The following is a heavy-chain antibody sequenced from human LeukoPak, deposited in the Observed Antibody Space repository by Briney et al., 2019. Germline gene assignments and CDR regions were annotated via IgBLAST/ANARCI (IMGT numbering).Heavy chain of an antibody. J-gene: IGHJ4*02. Sequence: GGPLRLSCAASGFTFSNYAMNWVRQAPGKGLKWVSSISESGDTTHYADSVKGRFTISRDNAQNTLYLQMNTLRAEDTALYYCAKQWVDCWGQGTLVTVSS. V-gene: IGHV3-23*01. CDR2: ISESGDTT. CDR3: AKQWVDC. D-gene: IGHD1-26*01. CDR1: GFTFSNYA.